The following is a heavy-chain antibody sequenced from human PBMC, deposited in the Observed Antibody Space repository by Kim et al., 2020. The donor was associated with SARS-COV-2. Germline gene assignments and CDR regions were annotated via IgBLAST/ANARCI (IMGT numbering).Heavy chain of an antibody. CDR2: IYYSGST. Sequence: SETLSLTCTVSGGSISSGGYYWSWIRQHPGKGLEWIGYIYYSGSTYYNPSLKSRVTISVDTSKNQFSLKLSSVTAADTAVYYCARGVNWEEEYPEHHRGWFDPWGQGTLVTVSS. CDR3: ARGVNWEEEYPEHHRGWFDP. V-gene: IGHV4-31*03. J-gene: IGHJ5*02. CDR1: GGSISSGGYY. D-gene: IGHD3-10*01.